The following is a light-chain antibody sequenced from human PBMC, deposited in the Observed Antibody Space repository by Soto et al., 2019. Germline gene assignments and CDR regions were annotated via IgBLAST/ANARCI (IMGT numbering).Light chain of an antibody. CDR3: QQYNSYPVT. CDR1: QSISSW. Sequence: DIQMTQSPSTLSASVGDRVTITCRASQSISSWLAWYQQKPGKAPKLLIYDASSLESGVPSRFSGSRSVTEFTLTISSLQPDDFAPSYCQQYNSYPVTFGQGTKVEIK. V-gene: IGKV1-5*01. CDR2: DAS. J-gene: IGKJ1*01.